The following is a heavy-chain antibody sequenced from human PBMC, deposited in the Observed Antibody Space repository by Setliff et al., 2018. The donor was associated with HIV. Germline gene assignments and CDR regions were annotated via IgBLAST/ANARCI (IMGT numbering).Heavy chain of an antibody. CDR1: GITFSSYA. V-gene: IGHV3-23*01. Sequence: GGSLRLSCAASGITFSSYAMSWVRQAPGKGLEWVSGISGSGGSTYYADSVKGRFTISRDNSKNTLYRQMNSLRAEDTAVYYCAKDPRGYNYGFPDFDYWGQGTLVTVSS. CDR2: ISGSGGST. D-gene: IGHD5-18*01. J-gene: IGHJ4*02. CDR3: AKDPRGYNYGFPDFDY.